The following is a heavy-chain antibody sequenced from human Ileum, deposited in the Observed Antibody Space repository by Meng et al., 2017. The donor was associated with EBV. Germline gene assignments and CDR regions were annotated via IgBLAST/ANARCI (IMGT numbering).Heavy chain of an antibody. D-gene: IGHD3-16*01. J-gene: IGHJ4*02. CDR2: TYGSAL. CDR1: RCSGRGGSSH. CDR3: AYYRVGRGGVGS. Sequence: AHRLARGPDMGELSGPCALTCFVRRCSGRGGSSHWSWIRQSPGRGLDWIGHTYGSALNYSPSFQSRVTISIDTAKNQLFLKLTSVTAADTAMYYCAYYRVGRGGVGSWGQGTLVTVSS. V-gene: IGHV4-61*01.